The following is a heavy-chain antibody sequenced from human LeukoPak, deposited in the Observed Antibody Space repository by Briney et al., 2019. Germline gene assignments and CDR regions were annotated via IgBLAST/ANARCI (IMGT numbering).Heavy chain of an antibody. Sequence: SVKVSCKASGGTFSSYAISWVRQAPGQGLEWMGRIIPILGIANYAQKFQGRVTITADKSTSTAYMELSSLRSEDTAVYYCARAPDSSGYVFDYWGQGTLVTVFS. J-gene: IGHJ4*02. V-gene: IGHV1-69*04. CDR3: ARAPDSSGYVFDY. CDR2: IIPILGIA. D-gene: IGHD3-22*01. CDR1: GGTFSSYA.